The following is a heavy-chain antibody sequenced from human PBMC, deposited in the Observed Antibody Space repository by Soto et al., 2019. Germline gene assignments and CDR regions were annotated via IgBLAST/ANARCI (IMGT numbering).Heavy chain of an antibody. CDR2: INQDGSAK. Sequence: EVHLVESGGALVQPGGSLRLSCAASRFTFSTYEMNWVRQAPGKGLEWVAHINQDGSAKYYVDSVKDRFTISRDNAKNAVYLHMTSLRAEDTAVYRCARWNYAMAVWGQGTTVTVS. J-gene: IGHJ6*02. CDR1: RFTFSTYE. CDR3: ARWNYAMAV. V-gene: IGHV3-7*03.